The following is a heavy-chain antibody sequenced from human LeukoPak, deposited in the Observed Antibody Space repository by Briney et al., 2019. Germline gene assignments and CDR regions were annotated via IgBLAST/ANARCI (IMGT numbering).Heavy chain of an antibody. Sequence: PSETLSLTCTVSGYSITSAYSWGWIRQPPGKGLEWIGSFSCSGSTYYNPSLKSRVTISVDTSKSQFSLYMDSVTAADTAVYYCARDWNRYAYWGQGTLVTVSS. D-gene: IGHD1-1*01. CDR3: ARDWNRYAY. CDR2: FSCSGST. CDR1: GYSITSAYS. V-gene: IGHV4-38-2*02. J-gene: IGHJ4*02.